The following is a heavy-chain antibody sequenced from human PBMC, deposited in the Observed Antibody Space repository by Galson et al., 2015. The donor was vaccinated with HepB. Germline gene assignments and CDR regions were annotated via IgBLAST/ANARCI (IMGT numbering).Heavy chain of an antibody. CDR3: ARDITGTTSTFDY. CDR2: IYSGGST. Sequence: SLRLSCAASGFTVSSNYMSWVRQAPGKGLEWVSVIYSGGSTYYADSVKGRFTISRDNSKNTPYLQMNSLRAEDTAVYYCARDITGTTSTFDYWGQGTLVTVSS. V-gene: IGHV3-53*01. D-gene: IGHD1-20*01. CDR1: GFTVSSNY. J-gene: IGHJ4*02.